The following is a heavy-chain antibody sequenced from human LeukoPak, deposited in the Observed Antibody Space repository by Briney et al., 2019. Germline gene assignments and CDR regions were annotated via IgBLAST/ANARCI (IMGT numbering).Heavy chain of an antibody. CDR3: RRGSFGYYSRYYYYGMDV. CDR2: INNSGST. Sequence: SSETLSLTCAVYGVSFSGYYWSWLRQPPGKGLEWIGEINNSGSTNYNPSLKSRITITVDTSKNQFFLQLSFVTAAETAVYYGRRGSFGYYSRYYYYGMDVWGQGTTVTVSS. J-gene: IGHJ6*02. CDR1: GVSFSGYY. V-gene: IGHV4-34*01. D-gene: IGHD3-22*01.